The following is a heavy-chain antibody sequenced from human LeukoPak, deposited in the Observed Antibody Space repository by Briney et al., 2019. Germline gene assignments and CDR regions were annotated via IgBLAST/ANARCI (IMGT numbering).Heavy chain of an antibody. CDR3: ARAGSSWSDNWFDP. J-gene: IGHJ5*02. CDR2: INHSGST. D-gene: IGHD6-13*01. V-gene: IGHV4-34*01. CDR1: GGSFSGYY. Sequence: SETLSLTCAVYGGSFSGYYWSWLRQPPGKGLEWIGEINHSGSTNYNPSLKSRVIISVDTSKNQFSLKLSSVTAADTAVYYCARAGSSWSDNWFDPWGQGTLVTVSS.